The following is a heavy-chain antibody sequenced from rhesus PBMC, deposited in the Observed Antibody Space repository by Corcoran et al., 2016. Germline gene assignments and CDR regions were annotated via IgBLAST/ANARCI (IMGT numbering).Heavy chain of an antibody. Sequence: QVTLKESGPALVKPTQTLTLTCTFSGFSLTTSGMGVGWIRPPPGKALEWLALIYWDDENRDSTSLKSRLTISKDTSKNQVVLTMTNMDPVDTATYYCARGVGYSGSYYLGGDFDYWGQGVLVTVSS. CDR1: GFSLTTSGMG. J-gene: IGHJ4*01. CDR3: ARGVGYSGSYYLGGDFDY. V-gene: IGHV2-174*01. D-gene: IGHD3-16*01. CDR2: IYWDDEN.